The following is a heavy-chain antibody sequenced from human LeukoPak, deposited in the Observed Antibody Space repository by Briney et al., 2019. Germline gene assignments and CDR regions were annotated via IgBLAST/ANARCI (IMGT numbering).Heavy chain of an antibody. CDR3: AHGPYSSSWTNFDY. Sequence: SGPTLVNPTQTLTLTCTSSGFSLTTGGEGVGWIRQPPGKGLEWLGFIYWDDDKRYSPSLRSRLTITKDTSRNQVVLTMTNMDPVDTATYYCAHGPYSSSWTNFDYWGQGTLVTVSS. D-gene: IGHD6-13*01. J-gene: IGHJ4*02. CDR1: GFSLTTGGEG. V-gene: IGHV2-5*02. CDR2: IYWDDDK.